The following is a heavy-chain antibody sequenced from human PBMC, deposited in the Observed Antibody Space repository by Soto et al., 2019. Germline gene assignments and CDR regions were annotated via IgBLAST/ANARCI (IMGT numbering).Heavy chain of an antibody. CDR1: GDSISSSSYY. D-gene: IGHD3-22*01. CDR3: ARRYYDSSDYYSHDAFDI. V-gene: IGHV4-39*01. J-gene: IGHJ3*02. Sequence: SETLSLTCTVSGDSISSSSYYWGWIRQPPGKGLEWIGSIYYSGSTYYNPSLKSRVTISVDTSKNQFSLKLSSVTAADTAVYYCARRYYDSSDYYSHDAFDIWGQGTMVTVSS. CDR2: IYYSGST.